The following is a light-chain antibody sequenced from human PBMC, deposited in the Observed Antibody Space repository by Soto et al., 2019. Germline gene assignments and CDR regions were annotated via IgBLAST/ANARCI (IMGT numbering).Light chain of an antibody. J-gene: IGKJ1*01. CDR1: QGIGNA. CDR2: GAS. CDR3: LQDINYTWT. Sequence: AIQMTQSPSSLSSSVGDRVTISCRASQGIGNALGWYQQKPGKPPKVLIYGASNLQSGVPPRFSGSGSGTDGTLAISSLKTEDSSTYYCLQDINYTWTFGQGTKVDIK. V-gene: IGKV1-6*01.